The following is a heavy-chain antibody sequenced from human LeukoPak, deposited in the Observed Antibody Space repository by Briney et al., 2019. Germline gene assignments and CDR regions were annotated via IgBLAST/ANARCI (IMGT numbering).Heavy chain of an antibody. CDR3: ARDFRLSRNDYGDYLGY. CDR1: GYTFTGYY. D-gene: IGHD4-17*01. V-gene: IGHV1-2*02. CDR2: INPNSGGT. J-gene: IGHJ4*02. Sequence: ASVKVSCKASGYTFTGYYMHWVRQAPGQGLEWMGWINPNSGGTNYAQKFQGRVTMTRDTSISTAYMELSRLRSDDTAVYYCARDFRLSRNDYGDYLGYWGQGTLVTVSS.